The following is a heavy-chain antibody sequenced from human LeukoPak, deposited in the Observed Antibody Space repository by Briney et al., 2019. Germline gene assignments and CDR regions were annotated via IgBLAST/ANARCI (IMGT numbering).Heavy chain of an antibody. D-gene: IGHD6-13*01. CDR3: ARSGGPLMEQQLACLVY. J-gene: IGHJ4*02. Sequence: PSETLSLTCAVYGGSFSGYYWSWIRRPPGKGLEWIGEINHSGSTNYNPSLKSRVTISVDTSKNQFSLKLRSVTAADTAVYYCARSGGPLMEQQLACLVYWGQGTLVTVSS. CDR1: GGSFSGYY. CDR2: INHSGST. V-gene: IGHV4-34*01.